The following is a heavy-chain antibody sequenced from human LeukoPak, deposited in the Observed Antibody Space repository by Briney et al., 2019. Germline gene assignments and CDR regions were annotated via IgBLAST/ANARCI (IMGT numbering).Heavy chain of an antibody. J-gene: IGHJ4*02. CDR1: GFTFSSYA. CDR2: TSGSGGST. D-gene: IGHD3-10*01. CDR3: ASPSYYGSGSYDY. Sequence: GGSLRLSCAASGFTFSSYAMSWVRQAPGKGLEWVSGTSGSGGSTYYAGSVKGRFTISRDNSKNTLYLQMNSLRAEDTAVYYCASPSYYGSGSYDYWGQGTLVTVSS. V-gene: IGHV3-23*01.